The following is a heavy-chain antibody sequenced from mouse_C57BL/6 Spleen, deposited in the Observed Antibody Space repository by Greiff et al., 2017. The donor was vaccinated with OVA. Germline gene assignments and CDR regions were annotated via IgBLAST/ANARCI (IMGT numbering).Heavy chain of an antibody. J-gene: IGHJ1*03. CDR1: GYTFTSYW. V-gene: IGHV1-55*01. CDR2: IYPGSGST. CDR3: AGYFDV. Sequence: QVQLKESGAELVKPGASVKMSCKASGYTFTSYWITWVKQRPGQGLEWIGDIYPGSGSTNYNEKFKSKATLTVDTSSSTAYMQLSSLTSEDSAVYYCAGYFDVWGTGTTVTVSS.